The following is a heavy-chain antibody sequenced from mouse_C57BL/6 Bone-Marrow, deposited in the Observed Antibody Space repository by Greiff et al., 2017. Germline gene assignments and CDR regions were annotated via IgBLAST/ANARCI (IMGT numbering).Heavy chain of an antibody. CDR1: GYTFTSYT. J-gene: IGHJ1*03. D-gene: IGHD2-3*01. CDR3: ARYEVTAGYFGV. CDR2: INPSSGYT. Sequence: QVQLQQSGAELARPGASVKMSCKASGYTFTSYTMHWVKQRPGQGLEWIGYINPSSGYTKYNQKFKDKATLTADKSSSTAYMQLTSLTSEDSAVYDGARYEVTAGYFGVGGTGTTVTVSS. V-gene: IGHV1-4*01.